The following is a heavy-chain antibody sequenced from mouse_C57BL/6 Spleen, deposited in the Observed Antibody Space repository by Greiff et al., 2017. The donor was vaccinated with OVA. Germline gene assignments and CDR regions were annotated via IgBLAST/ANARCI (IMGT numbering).Heavy chain of an antibody. CDR2: ISNLAYSI. D-gene: IGHD2-4*01. CDR3: ARQDYGGYFDY. V-gene: IGHV5-15*01. CDR1: GFTFSDYG. Sequence: EVKLMESGGGLVQPGGSLKLSCAASGFTFSDYGMAWVRQAPRKGPEWVAFISNLAYSIYYADTVTGRFTISRENAKNTLYLEMSSLRSEDTAMYYCARQDYGGYFDYWGQGTTLTVSS. J-gene: IGHJ2*01.